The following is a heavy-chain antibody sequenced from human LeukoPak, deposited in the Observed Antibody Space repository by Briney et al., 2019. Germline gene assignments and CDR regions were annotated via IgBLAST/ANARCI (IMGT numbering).Heavy chain of an antibody. V-gene: IGHV3-30*02. Sequence: TGGSLRLSCAASGFTFSSYGMHWVRQAPGKGLEWVAFIRYDGSNKHYADSVKGRFTISRDNSKNTLYLQMNSLRAEDTAVYYCAKSLPDYDSSGSFDYWGQGTLVTVSS. J-gene: IGHJ4*02. CDR2: IRYDGSNK. CDR1: GFTFSSYG. CDR3: AKSLPDYDSSGSFDY. D-gene: IGHD3-22*01.